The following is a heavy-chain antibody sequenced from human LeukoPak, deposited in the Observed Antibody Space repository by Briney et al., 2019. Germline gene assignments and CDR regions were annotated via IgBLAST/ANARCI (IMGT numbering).Heavy chain of an antibody. CDR3: ARLIGGWCFAY. Sequence: SETLSLTCAVSGYSISSGYYWGWIRQPPGKGLEWMGSIYHSGSTYYNPSLKSRATISVDTSKNQFSLPLSPVTAADPAVYYCARLIGGWCFAYWGQGTLVTVSS. D-gene: IGHD6-19*01. V-gene: IGHV4-38-2*01. CDR1: GYSISSGYY. J-gene: IGHJ4*02. CDR2: IYHSGST.